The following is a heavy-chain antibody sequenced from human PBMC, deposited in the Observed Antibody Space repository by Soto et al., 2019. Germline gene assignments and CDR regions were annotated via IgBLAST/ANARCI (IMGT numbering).Heavy chain of an antibody. J-gene: IGHJ3*02. CDR2: IYHSGST. Sequence: SETLSLTCAVSGGSISSSNWWSWVRQPPGKGLEWIGEIYHSGSTNYNPSLKSRVTISVDKSKNQFSLKLSSVTAADTAVYYCASPGNYYGSGVHDDDAFDIWGQGTMVTVSS. D-gene: IGHD3-10*01. CDR3: ASPGNYYGSGVHDDDAFDI. V-gene: IGHV4-4*02. CDR1: GGSISSSNW.